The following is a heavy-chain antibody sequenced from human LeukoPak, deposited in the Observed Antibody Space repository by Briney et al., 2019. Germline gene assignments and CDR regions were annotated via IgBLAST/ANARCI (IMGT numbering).Heavy chain of an antibody. CDR3: ARESGTVVTRYGRAEYFQE. D-gene: IGHD4-23*01. CDR1: GFTFSSYW. J-gene: IGHJ1*01. V-gene: IGHV3-7*03. CDR2: IKQDGSEK. Sequence: GGSLRLSCAASGFTFSSYWMTWVRQAPGKGLEWVANIKQDGSEKYYVDSVKGRFTFSRDNAKNSLYLQMNSLRAEDTAVYYCARESGTVVTRYGRAEYFQEWGQGTLVTVSS.